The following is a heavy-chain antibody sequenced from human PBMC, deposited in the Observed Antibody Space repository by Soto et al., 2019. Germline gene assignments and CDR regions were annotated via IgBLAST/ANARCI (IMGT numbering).Heavy chain of an antibody. CDR1: GGSISSGDYY. CDR3: ARAPVEDTAMPFDY. J-gene: IGHJ4*02. CDR2: IYYSGST. Sequence: QVQLQESGPGLVKPSQTLFLTCTVSGGSISSGDYYWSWIRQPPGKGLEWIGYIYYSGSTYYNPSLKSRVTISVDTSKNQCSLKLSSVTAADTAVYYCARAPVEDTAMPFDYWGQGTLVTVSS. D-gene: IGHD5-18*01. V-gene: IGHV4-30-4*01.